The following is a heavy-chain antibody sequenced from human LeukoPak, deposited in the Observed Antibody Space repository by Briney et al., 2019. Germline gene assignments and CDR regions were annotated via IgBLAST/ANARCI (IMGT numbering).Heavy chain of an antibody. CDR1: GFTFSHYA. D-gene: IGHD4-11*01. J-gene: IGHJ4*02. Sequence: GRSLRLSCSTSGFTFSHYAMHWVRQAQGKGLEWVAVIWNDGSDKYYGDSVKGRFTISRDNSQKTVYLQLSSLRVEDTAVYYCAKDAERGFDFSNSLQSWGQGTLVTVSS. CDR2: IWNDGSDK. V-gene: IGHV3-33*06. CDR3: AKDAERGFDFSNSLQS.